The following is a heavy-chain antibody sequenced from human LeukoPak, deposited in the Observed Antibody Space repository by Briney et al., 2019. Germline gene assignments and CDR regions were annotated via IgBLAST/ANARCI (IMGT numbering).Heavy chain of an antibody. D-gene: IGHD2-2*01. CDR3: ARDPGRYQLPPIWAARPINAFDI. V-gene: IGHV3-9*01. J-gene: IGHJ3*02. Sequence: PGRSLRLSCAASGFTFNEYGMHWVRQAPGKGLEWVASISWNSDNIRYADSVKGRFTISRDNAKNSLYLQMNSLRAEDTAVYYCARDPGRYQLPPIWAARPINAFDIWGQGTMVTVSS. CDR2: ISWNSDNI. CDR1: GFTFNEYG.